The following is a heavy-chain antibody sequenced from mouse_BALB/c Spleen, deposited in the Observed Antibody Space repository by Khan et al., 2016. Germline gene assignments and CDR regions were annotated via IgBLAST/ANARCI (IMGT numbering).Heavy chain of an antibody. CDR1: GFTFSRFG. Sequence: EVELVESGGGLVQPGGSRKLSCAASGFTFSRFGMHWVRQAPEKGLEWVAYISSGSSTIYYADPLKGRFTISRDNPKNALFLQMTSLRSEDTAMYYCARGDYWGQGTTLTVSS. V-gene: IGHV5-17*02. CDR3: ARGDY. J-gene: IGHJ2*01. CDR2: ISSGSSTI.